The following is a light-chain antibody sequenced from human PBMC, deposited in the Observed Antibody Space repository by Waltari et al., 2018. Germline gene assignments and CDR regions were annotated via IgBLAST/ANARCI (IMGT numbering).Light chain of an antibody. V-gene: IGLV2-23*01. J-gene: IGLJ3*02. CDR3: CAYAGKV. CDR2: DDT. Sequence: QSALTPPASVSGSPGQSATISCTGTSNAVGSSYFFSWYQQHPGKAPKLIIHDDTERPSGVSDRFSGSKSANGASLTISGLQAEDEAHYYCCAYAGKVFGGGTRLTVL. CDR1: SNAVGSSYF.